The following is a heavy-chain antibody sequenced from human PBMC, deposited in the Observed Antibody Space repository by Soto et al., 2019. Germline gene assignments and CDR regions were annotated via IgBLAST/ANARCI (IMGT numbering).Heavy chain of an antibody. V-gene: IGHV3-30*18. CDR2: MSSDGTNK. J-gene: IGHJ5*02. CDR1: GFTFSSYA. D-gene: IGHD1-26*01. CDR3: AKTPWEKYYSSWFDH. Sequence: VLLVESGGGVVQPGTSLRLSCAASGFTFSSYAVHWVRQAPGEGLEWVAAMSSDGTNKYYADSVKGRFTISRDNSKNTLYLQMNSLRAEDTAVYYCAKTPWEKYYSSWFDHWGQGTLVTVSS.